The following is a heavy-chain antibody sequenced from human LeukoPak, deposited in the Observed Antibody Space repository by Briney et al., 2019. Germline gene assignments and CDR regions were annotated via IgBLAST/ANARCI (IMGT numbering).Heavy chain of an antibody. CDR1: GFTFSSYA. V-gene: IGHV3-30-3*01. J-gene: IGHJ3*02. CDR3: ARDWPMGSGWSAFDI. D-gene: IGHD6-19*01. CDR2: ISYDGSNK. Sequence: PGRSLRLSCAASGFTFSSYAMHWVRQAPGKGLEWVAVISYDGSNKYYADSVKGRFTISRDNSKNTLYLQMNSLRAEDTAVYYCARDWPMGSGWSAFDIWGQGTMVTVSS.